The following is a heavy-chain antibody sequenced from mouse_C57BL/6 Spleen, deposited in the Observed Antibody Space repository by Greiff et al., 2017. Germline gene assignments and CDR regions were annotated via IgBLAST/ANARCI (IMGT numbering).Heavy chain of an antibody. CDR3: ARFYDGYPHFDY. J-gene: IGHJ2*01. V-gene: IGHV1-52*01. D-gene: IGHD2-3*01. Sequence: QVQLKQPGAELVRPGSSVKLSCKASGYTFTSYWMHWVKQRPIQGLEWIGNIDPSDSETHYNQKFKDKATLTVDKSSSTAYMQLSSLTSEDSAVYYCARFYDGYPHFDYWGQGTTLTVSS. CDR2: IDPSDSET. CDR1: GYTFTSYW.